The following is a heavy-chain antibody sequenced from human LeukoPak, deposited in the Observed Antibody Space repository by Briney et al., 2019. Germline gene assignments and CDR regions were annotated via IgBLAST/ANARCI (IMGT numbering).Heavy chain of an antibody. J-gene: IGHJ6*03. CDR3: ARGYYDSSGYAPYYYYYYYMDV. CDR2: ISAYNGNT. CDR1: GYTFSSYG. V-gene: IGHV1-18*01. D-gene: IGHD3-22*01. Sequence: GASVKVSCKASGYTFSSYGISWVRQAPGQGLEWMGWISAYNGNTNYAQKLQGRVTMTTDTSTSTAYMELRSLRSGDTAVYYCARGYYDSSGYAPYYYYYYYMDVWGKGTTVTVSS.